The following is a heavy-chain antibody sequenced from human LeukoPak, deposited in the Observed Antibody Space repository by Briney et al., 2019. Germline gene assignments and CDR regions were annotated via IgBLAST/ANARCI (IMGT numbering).Heavy chain of an antibody. CDR1: GGSTSSYY. CDR3: ARARYSSSAFDY. V-gene: IGHV4-59*01. J-gene: IGHJ4*02. CDR2: IYYSGST. D-gene: IGHD6-6*01. Sequence: SETLSLTCTVSGGSTSSYYWSWIRQPPGKGPEWIGYIYYSGSTNYNPSLKSRVTISLETSKNRFSLILSSVTAADTAVYYCARARYSSSAFDYWGQGTLVTVSS.